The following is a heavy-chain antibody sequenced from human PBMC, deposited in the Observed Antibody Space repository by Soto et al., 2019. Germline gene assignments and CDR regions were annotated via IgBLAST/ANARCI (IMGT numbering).Heavy chain of an antibody. CDR3: ARVGPSVWFGELSTYYYYYMDV. D-gene: IGHD3-10*01. CDR1: GVTVSSYW. V-gene: IGHV3-7*01. Sequence: HPGGSLSLSRAASGVTVSSYWMSCVRQAPGKGLEWVANIKQDGREKYYVDSVKGRFTISRDNAKNSMSLQMNSLRAEDPAVYYCARVGPSVWFGELSTYYYYYMDVWGKGTTVTVSS. CDR2: IKQDGREK. J-gene: IGHJ6*03.